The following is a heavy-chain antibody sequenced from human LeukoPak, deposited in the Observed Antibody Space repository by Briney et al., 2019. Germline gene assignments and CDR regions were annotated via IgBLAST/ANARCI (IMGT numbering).Heavy chain of an antibody. D-gene: IGHD3-22*01. Sequence: SETLSLTCAVYGGSFSGYYWSWIRQPPGKGLEWIGEINHSGSTNYNPSLKSRVTISVDTSKIQLSLKLSSVSAADTAVYYCARRVYDSSAYYFSARRETYIDYWGQGTLVTVSS. CDR3: ARRVYDSSAYYFSARRETYIDY. CDR2: INHSGST. V-gene: IGHV4-34*01. CDR1: GGSFSGYY. J-gene: IGHJ4*02.